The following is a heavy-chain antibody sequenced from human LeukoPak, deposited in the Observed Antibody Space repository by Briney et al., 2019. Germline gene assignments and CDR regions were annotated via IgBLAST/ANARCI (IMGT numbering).Heavy chain of an antibody. D-gene: IGHD3-3*01. CDR2: IWYDGSNK. CDR3: ARDNYDFWSGYYSPYYYYYYMDV. Sequence: GGSLRLSCAASGFTFSSYGMHWVSQAPGKGLEWVAVIWYDGSNKYYADSVKGRFTIPRDNSKNTLYLQMNSLRAEDTAVYYCARDNYDFWSGYYSPYYYYYYMDVWGKGTTVTVSS. V-gene: IGHV3-33*01. J-gene: IGHJ6*03. CDR1: GFTFSSYG.